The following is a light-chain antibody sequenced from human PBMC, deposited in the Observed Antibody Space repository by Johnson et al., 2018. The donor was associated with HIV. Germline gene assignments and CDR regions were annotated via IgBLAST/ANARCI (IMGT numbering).Light chain of an antibody. J-gene: IGLJ1*01. CDR3: ATWDSSLSAYV. Sequence: HSVLTQPPSVSAAPRQKVTISCSGSSSNIGKNYVSWYRHPPGTAPKLLIYDNDKRPSGIPDRFSASKSGSSATLCITGLQTGDEADYYCATWDSSLSAYVFGPGTKVTIL. V-gene: IGLV1-51*01. CDR2: DND. CDR1: SSNIGKNY.